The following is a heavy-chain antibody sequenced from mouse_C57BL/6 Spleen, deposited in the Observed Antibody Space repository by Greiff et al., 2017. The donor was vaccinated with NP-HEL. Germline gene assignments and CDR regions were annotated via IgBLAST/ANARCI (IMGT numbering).Heavy chain of an antibody. V-gene: IGHV5-17*01. D-gene: IGHD1-1*01. CDR1: GFTFSDYG. J-gene: IGHJ3*01. Sequence: EVQLVESGGGLVKPGGSLKLSCAASGFTFSDYGMHWVRQAPEKGLEWVAYISSGSSTIYYADTVKGRFTISRDNAKNTLFLQMTSLRSEDTAMYYCARGPSYGSSYGGFAYWGQGTLVTVSA. CDR3: ARGPSYGSSYGGFAY. CDR2: ISSGSSTI.